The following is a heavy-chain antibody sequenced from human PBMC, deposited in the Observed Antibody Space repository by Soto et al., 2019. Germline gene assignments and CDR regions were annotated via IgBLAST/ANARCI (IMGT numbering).Heavy chain of an antibody. CDR2: IIPIFGTA. J-gene: IGHJ4*02. D-gene: IGHD3-22*01. CDR3: AIDYYDSSGYYYIPNFDY. V-gene: IGHV1-69*01. Sequence: QVQLVQSGAEVKKPGSSVKVSCKASGGTFSSYAISWVRQAPGQGLEWMGGIIPIFGTANYARKFQGRVTITADESTSTAYMELSSLRSEDTAVYYCAIDYYDSSGYYYIPNFDYWGQGTLVTVSS. CDR1: GGTFSSYA.